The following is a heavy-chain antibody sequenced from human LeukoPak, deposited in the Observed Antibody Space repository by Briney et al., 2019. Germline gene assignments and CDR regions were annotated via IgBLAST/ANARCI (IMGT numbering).Heavy chain of an antibody. CDR2: IYTSGST. D-gene: IGHD3-10*01. Sequence: PSETLSLTCTVSGGSISSGSYYWSWIRQPAGKGLEWIGRIYTSGSTNYNPSLKSRVTISVDTSKNQFSLKLSSVTAADTAVYYCARSTMVRGSGPWGQGTLVTVSS. CDR1: GGSISSGSYY. CDR3: ARSTMVRGSGP. J-gene: IGHJ5*02. V-gene: IGHV4-61*02.